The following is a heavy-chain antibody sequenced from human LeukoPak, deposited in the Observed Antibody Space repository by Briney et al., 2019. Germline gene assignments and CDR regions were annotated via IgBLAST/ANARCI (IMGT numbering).Heavy chain of an antibody. CDR1: GFTFSSYS. CDR3: ARDADYYDSSGYYFDY. Sequence: PGGSLRPSCAASGFTFSSYSMNWVRQAPGKGLEWVSSISSSSSYIYYADSVKGRFTISRDNAKNSLYLQMNSLRAGDTAVYYCARDADYYDSSGYYFDYWGQGTLVTVSS. D-gene: IGHD3-22*01. CDR2: ISSSSSYI. V-gene: IGHV3-21*01. J-gene: IGHJ4*02.